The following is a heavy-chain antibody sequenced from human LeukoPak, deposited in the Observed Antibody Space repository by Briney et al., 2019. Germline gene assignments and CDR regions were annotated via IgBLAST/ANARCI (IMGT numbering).Heavy chain of an antibody. CDR3: ARGSGLLGNYYDSSGVFDY. J-gene: IGHJ4*02. D-gene: IGHD3-22*01. V-gene: IGHV4-31*03. Sequence: PSQTLSLTCTVSGGSISSGGYYWSWIRQHPGKGLEWIGYIYHSGSTYYNPSLKSRVTISVDTSKNQFSLKLSSVTAADTAVYYCARGSGLLGNYYDSSGVFDYWGQGTLVTVSS. CDR1: GGSISSGGYY. CDR2: IYHSGST.